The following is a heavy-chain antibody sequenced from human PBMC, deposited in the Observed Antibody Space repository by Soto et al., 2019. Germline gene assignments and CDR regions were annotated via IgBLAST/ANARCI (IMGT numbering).Heavy chain of an antibody. Sequence: PSETLSLTCTVSGGSISSYYWSWIRQPPGKGLEWIGYIYYSGSTNYNPSLKSRVTISVDTSKNQFSLKLSSVTAADTAVYYRARDPNYYDSSGYYENWFDPWGQGTLVTVSS. CDR2: IYYSGST. J-gene: IGHJ5*02. CDR3: ARDPNYYDSSGYYENWFDP. D-gene: IGHD3-22*01. V-gene: IGHV4-59*01. CDR1: GGSISSYY.